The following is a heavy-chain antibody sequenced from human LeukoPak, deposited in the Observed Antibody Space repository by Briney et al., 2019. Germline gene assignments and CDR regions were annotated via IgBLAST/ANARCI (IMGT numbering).Heavy chain of an antibody. V-gene: IGHV3-30*02. CDR2: IRSDGSNK. CDR1: GFTFSSYG. D-gene: IGHD6-19*01. CDR3: AKKGYSNGWRDSYYFDC. Sequence: GGSLRLSCAASGFTFSSYGMHWVRQAPGKGLEWVAFIRSDGSNKYYADSVKGRFTISRDNSKLYLQMNSLRAEDPAVYYCAKKGYSNGWRDSYYFDCWGQGTLVTVSS. J-gene: IGHJ4*02.